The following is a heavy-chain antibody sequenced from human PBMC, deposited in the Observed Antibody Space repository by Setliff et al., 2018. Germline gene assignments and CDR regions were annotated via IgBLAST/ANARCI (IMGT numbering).Heavy chain of an antibody. CDR1: GASISTTYYY. D-gene: IGHD2-15*01. V-gene: IGHV4-39*07. CDR3: ARGRGSGGNPLWY. CDR2: IYQNGIT. Sequence: TLSLTCSVSGASISTTYYYWDWIRQSPEKGLEWIGTIYQNGITYYNPSVKSRVTISVDTSKNQFSLKLGSVTAADTAVYYCARGRGSGGNPLWYWGQGTLVTVSS. J-gene: IGHJ4*02.